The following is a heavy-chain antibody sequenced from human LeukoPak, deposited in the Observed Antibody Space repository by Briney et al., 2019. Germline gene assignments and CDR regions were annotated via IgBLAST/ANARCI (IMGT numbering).Heavy chain of an antibody. D-gene: IGHD1-26*01. CDR3: ARHQTLLAGPHPDAFDI. V-gene: IGHV3-66*04. CDR1: GFTVSSNY. Sequence: GGSLRLSCAASGFTVSSNYMSWVRQAPGKGLERVSVIYSGGSTYYADSVKGRFTISRDNSKNTLYLQMNSLRAEDTAVYYCARHQTLLAGPHPDAFDIWGQGTMVTVSS. CDR2: IYSGGST. J-gene: IGHJ3*02.